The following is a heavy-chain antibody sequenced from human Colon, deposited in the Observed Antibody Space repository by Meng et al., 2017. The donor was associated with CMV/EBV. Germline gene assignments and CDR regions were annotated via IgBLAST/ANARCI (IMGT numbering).Heavy chain of an antibody. D-gene: IGHD5-18*01. J-gene: IGHJ4*02. Sequence: GSLRLSCTVSAGSINTDSYYWAWIRQPPGKGLEWIGTIYFSGSTYYNPSLRSRVTMSVDTSRNQFSLNLNSVTAADTAIYYCARTLYSHVPDLWGQGTLVTVSS. CDR3: ARTLYSHVPDL. V-gene: IGHV4-39*07. CDR1: AGSINTDSYY. CDR2: IYFSGST.